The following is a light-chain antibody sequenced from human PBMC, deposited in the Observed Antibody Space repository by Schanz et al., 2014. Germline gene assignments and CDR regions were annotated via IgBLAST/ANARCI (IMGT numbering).Light chain of an antibody. Sequence: EFVLTQSPGTLSLSPGERATLSCRASQSVRSDYLAWYQQKPGQAPRLLIYGASSRATGVPDRFSGSGSGTDFTLTISRLETEDFAVYYCQQYGSAPWAFGQGTKVEIK. CDR2: GAS. J-gene: IGKJ1*01. CDR3: QQYGSAPWA. V-gene: IGKV3-20*01. CDR1: QSVRSDY.